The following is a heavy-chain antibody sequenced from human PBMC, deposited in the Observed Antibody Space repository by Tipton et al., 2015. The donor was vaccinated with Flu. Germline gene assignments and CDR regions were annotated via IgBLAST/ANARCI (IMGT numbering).Heavy chain of an antibody. CDR1: GYSFTSYE. Sequence: QLVQSGAEVKKPGASVKLSCKASGYSFTSYEITWVRQAPGQGLELVGWISGYNGNTKYTQKFQGRVTMTADTPTTTAFMELTSLTSADTAMYYCARKEENGAYPYFDYWGQGSLVTVSS. CDR2: ISGYNGNT. D-gene: IGHD4-17*01. J-gene: IGHJ4*02. V-gene: IGHV1-18*01. CDR3: ARKEENGAYPYFDY.